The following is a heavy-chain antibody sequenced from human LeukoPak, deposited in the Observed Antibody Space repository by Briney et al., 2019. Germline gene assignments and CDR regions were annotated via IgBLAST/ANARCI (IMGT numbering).Heavy chain of an antibody. CDR2: ISGSGGST. CDR3: AKALQGSSSGDWYFDL. D-gene: IGHD6-6*01. J-gene: IGHJ2*01. CDR1: GFTFSSYA. V-gene: IGHV3-23*01. Sequence: PGGSLRLSCAASGFTFSSYAMSWVRQAPGKGLEWVSAISGSGGSTYYADSVEGRFTISRDNSKNTLYPQMNSLRAEDTAVYYCAKALQGSSSGDWYFDLWGRGTLVTVSS.